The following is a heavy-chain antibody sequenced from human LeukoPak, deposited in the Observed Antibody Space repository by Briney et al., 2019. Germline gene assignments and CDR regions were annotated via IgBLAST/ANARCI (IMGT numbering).Heavy chain of an antibody. J-gene: IGHJ4*02. CDR1: GGSISSSSYY. CDR3: ATVASGWYPDY. D-gene: IGHD6-19*01. CDR2: IYYSGST. V-gene: IGHV4-39*07. Sequence: PSETLSLTCTVSGGSISSSSYYWGWIRQPPGKGLEWIGNIYYSGSTYYNPSLESRVTMSLDTSKNQFSLKLNSVTAADTAVYYCATVASGWYPDYWGQGALVTVAS.